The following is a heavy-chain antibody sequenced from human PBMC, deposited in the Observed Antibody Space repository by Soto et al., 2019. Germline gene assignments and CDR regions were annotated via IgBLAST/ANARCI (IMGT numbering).Heavy chain of an antibody. J-gene: IGHJ6*02. Sequence: ASVKVSCKASGYTFTSYDINWVRQATGQGLEWMGWMNPNSGNTGYAQKFQGRVTMTRNTSISTAYMELSSLRSEDTAVYYCAAYYDFWSGPTVYGMGVWGQGTTVTVSS. CDR2: MNPNSGNT. CDR1: GYTFTSYD. CDR3: AAYYDFWSGPTVYGMGV. D-gene: IGHD3-3*01. V-gene: IGHV1-8*01.